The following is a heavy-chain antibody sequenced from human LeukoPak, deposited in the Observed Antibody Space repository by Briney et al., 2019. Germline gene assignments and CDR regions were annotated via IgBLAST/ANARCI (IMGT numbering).Heavy chain of an antibody. CDR1: GFTFSSYW. Sequence: PGESLRLSCAASGFTFSSYWMNWVRQAPGKGLEWVANIKQDGSEKYYVDSVKGRFTISRDNTENSLYLQMNSLRAEDTAVYFCARGAYGGRGYYYGEDVWGKGTTVTVSS. CDR3: ARGAYGGRGYYYGEDV. J-gene: IGHJ6*04. D-gene: IGHD4-23*01. CDR2: IKQDGSEK. V-gene: IGHV3-7*03.